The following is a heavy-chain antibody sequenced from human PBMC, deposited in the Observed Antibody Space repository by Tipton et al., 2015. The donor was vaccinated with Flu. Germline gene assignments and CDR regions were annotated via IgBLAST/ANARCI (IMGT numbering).Heavy chain of an antibody. CDR3: ARSVVGSGSQYPVGYYYYGMDV. CDR2: IDHSGTT. V-gene: IGHV4-34*01. D-gene: IGHD3-10*01. Sequence: TLSLTCVVHGGSFSGYYWSWIRRSPGKGLEWIGEIDHSGTTNYSPSLKSRVTISRDTSKIQSSLNMGSVTAADTAVYYCARSVVGSGSQYPVGYYYYGMDVWGQGTTVTVSS. J-gene: IGHJ6*02. CDR1: GGSFSGYY.